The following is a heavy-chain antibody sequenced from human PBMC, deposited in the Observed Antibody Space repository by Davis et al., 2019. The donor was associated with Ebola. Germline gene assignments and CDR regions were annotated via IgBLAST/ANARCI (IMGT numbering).Heavy chain of an antibody. J-gene: IGHJ5*02. CDR3: ARLTPSITTSRFDP. V-gene: IGHV4-59*01. Sequence: MPSETLSLTCAVYGGSFSVYYWSWIRQPPGKGLEWIGYIYYIGSTNYNPSLKSRVTISVDTSKNQFSLKLSSVTAADTAVYYCARLTPSITTSRFDPWGQGTLVTVSS. CDR2: IYYIGST. CDR1: GGSFSVYY. D-gene: IGHD3-22*01.